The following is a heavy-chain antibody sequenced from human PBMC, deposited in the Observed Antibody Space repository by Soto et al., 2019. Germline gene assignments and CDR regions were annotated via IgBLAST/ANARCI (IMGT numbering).Heavy chain of an antibody. CDR3: ARDGGSYAFDP. V-gene: IGHV3-64*01. CDR2: ISSNGDTT. D-gene: IGHD3-16*01. J-gene: IGHJ5*02. Sequence: GGSLRLSCASSGFTFINYAMHWVRQAPGKGLEYVSAISSNGDTTYYANSVKGRFTISRDNSKNTVFLQMGSLRTEDMAVYYCARDGGSYAFDPWGQGTLVTVSS. CDR1: GFTFINYA.